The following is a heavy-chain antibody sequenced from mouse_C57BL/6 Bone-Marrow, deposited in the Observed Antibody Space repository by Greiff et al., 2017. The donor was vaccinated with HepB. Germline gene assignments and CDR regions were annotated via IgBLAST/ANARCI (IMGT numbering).Heavy chain of an antibody. CDR3: ARHEKDNWESWFAY. CDR1: GYTFTEYT. Sequence: QVHVKQSGAELVKPGASVKLSCKASGYTFTEYTIHWVKQRSGQGLEWIGWFYPGSGSIKYNEKFKDKATLTADKSSSTVYIELSRLTSEDAAVYCFARHEKDNWESWFAYWGQGTLVTVSA. D-gene: IGHD4-1*01. CDR2: FYPGSGSI. J-gene: IGHJ3*01. V-gene: IGHV1-62-2*01.